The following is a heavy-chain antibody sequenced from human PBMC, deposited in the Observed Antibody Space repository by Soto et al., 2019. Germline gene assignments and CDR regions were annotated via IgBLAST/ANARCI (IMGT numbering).Heavy chain of an antibody. CDR3: AKDSTISAAGWFDP. D-gene: IGHD6-13*01. J-gene: IGHJ5*02. CDR2: ISWNSDTI. Sequence: GGSLRLSCVASGFTFDDYAMHWVRQAPGKGLEWVSGISWNSDTIAYADSVKGRFTISRDNAKNSLYLQMNSLRTEDTALYYCAKDSTISAAGWFDPWGQGTLVTVSS. V-gene: IGHV3-9*01. CDR1: GFTFDDYA.